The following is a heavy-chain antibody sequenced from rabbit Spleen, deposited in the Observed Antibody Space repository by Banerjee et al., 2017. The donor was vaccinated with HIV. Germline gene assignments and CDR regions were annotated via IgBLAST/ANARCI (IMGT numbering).Heavy chain of an antibody. Sequence: QSLEESGGGLVQPEGSLTLTCTASGFSFSTTAVCWVRQAPGKGLEWIACIDSDDGTTYYANWVNGRFTLSKSSSSAVTLQMTSLTVADTATYFCVRDQARMLDLWGPGTLVTVS. CDR3: VRDQARMLDL. CDR1: GFSFSTTA. V-gene: IGHV1S40*01. D-gene: IGHD6-1*01. J-gene: IGHJ4*01. CDR2: IDSDDGTT.